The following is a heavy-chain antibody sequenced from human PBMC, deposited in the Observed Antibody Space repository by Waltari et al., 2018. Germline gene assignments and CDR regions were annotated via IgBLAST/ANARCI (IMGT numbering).Heavy chain of an antibody. CDR1: GFTVSSNY. D-gene: IGHD3-10*01. CDR3: ARGGGVLLWFAN. Sequence: EVQLVESGGGLIQPGGSLRLSCAASGFTVSSNYMNWVRQAPGKGQEWVSIIYSGGTTYYADSVKGRFTISRDNSKNTLYLQMNSLRADDTAVYYCARGGGVLLWFANWGQGTLVTVSS. CDR2: IYSGGTT. J-gene: IGHJ5*02. V-gene: IGHV3-53*01.